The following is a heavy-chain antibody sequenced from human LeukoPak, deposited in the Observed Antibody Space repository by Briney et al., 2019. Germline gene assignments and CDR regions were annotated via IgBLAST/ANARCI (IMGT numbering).Heavy chain of an antibody. D-gene: IGHD3-22*01. CDR3: ARDYYDSSGSFDY. V-gene: IGHV1-69*13. J-gene: IGHJ4*02. CDR1: GGTFSSYA. Sequence: ASVKVSCKASGGTFSSYAISWVRQAPGQGLEWMGGIIPIFGTANYAQKFRGRVTITADESTSTAYMELSSLRSEDTAVYYCARDYYDSSGSFDYWGQGTLVTVSS. CDR2: IIPIFGTA.